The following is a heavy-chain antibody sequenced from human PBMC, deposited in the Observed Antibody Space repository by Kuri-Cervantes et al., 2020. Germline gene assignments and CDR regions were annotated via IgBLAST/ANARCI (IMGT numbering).Heavy chain of an antibody. J-gene: IGHJ4*02. CDR3: ARARGFGELLLLDY. CDR1: GYTFTSYY. D-gene: IGHD3-10*01. V-gene: IGHV1-2*04. Sequence: ASVKVSCKASGYTFTSYYMHWVRQAPGQGLEWMGIINPSGGGTNYAQKFQGWVTMTRDTSISTAYMELSRLRSDDTAVYYCARARGFGELLLLDYWGQGTLVTVSS. CDR2: INPSGGGT.